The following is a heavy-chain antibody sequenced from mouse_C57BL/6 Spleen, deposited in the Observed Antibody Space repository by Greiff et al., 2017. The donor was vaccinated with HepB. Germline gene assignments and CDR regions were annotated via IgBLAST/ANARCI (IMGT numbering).Heavy chain of an antibody. D-gene: IGHD1-3*01. V-gene: IGHV1-82*01. CDR1: GYAFSSSW. CDR2: IYPGDGDT. J-gene: IGHJ3*01. Sequence: VQLQQSGPELVKPGASVKISCKASGYAFSSSWMNWVKQRPGKGLEWIGRIYPGDGDTNYNGKFKGKATLTADKSSSTAYMQLSSLTSEDCAVYVCARSESQDWFAYWGQGTLVTVSA. CDR3: ARSESQDWFAY.